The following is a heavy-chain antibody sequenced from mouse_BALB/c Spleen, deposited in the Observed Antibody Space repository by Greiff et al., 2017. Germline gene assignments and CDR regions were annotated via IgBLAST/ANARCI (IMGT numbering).Heavy chain of an antibody. CDR2: ISSGGSYT. CDR1: GFTFSSYA. V-gene: IGHV5-9-3*01. D-gene: IGHD4-1*01. J-gene: IGHJ4*01. Sequence: EVHLVESGGGLVKPGGSLKLSCAASGFTFSSYAMSWVRQTPEKRLEWVATISSGGSYTYYPDSVKGRFTISRDNAKNTLYLQMSSLRSEDTAMYYCARHFTGGYAMDYWGQGTSVTVSS. CDR3: ARHFTGGYAMDY.